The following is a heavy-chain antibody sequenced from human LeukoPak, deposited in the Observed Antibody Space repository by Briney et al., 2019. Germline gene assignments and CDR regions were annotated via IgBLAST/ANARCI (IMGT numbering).Heavy chain of an antibody. D-gene: IGHD1-26*01. Sequence: PSETLSLTCTVSGGSISSGDYYWSWIRQPPGKGLEWIGYIYYSGSTYYNPSLKSRVTMSVDTSKNQFSLKLSSVTAADTAVYYCARGGYSGSYPLYYYYGMDVWGQGTTVTVSS. V-gene: IGHV4-30-4*01. CDR2: IYYSGST. J-gene: IGHJ6*02. CDR3: ARGGYSGSYPLYYYYGMDV. CDR1: GGSISSGDYY.